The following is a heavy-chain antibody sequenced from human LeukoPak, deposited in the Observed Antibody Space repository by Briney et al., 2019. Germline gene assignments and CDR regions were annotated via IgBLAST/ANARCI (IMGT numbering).Heavy chain of an antibody. D-gene: IGHD2-2*02. J-gene: IGHJ4*02. CDR2: VQSKLDGETT. Sequence: GGSLRLSCAASGFTFSNAWMTWVRQAPGKGLEWVGRVQSKLDGETTDYAAPVKGRFTISRDDSKNTLYLQMNNLQTEDTAAYYCATGVRSGYTGYWGQGTLVTVSS. CDR3: ATGVRSGYTGY. CDR1: GFTFSNAW. V-gene: IGHV3-15*01.